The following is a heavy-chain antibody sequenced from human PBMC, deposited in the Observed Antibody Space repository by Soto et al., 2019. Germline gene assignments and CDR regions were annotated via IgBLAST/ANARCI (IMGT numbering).Heavy chain of an antibody. D-gene: IGHD3-3*01. J-gene: IGHJ6*02. CDR2: ISGSGGST. CDR1: GFTFSSYA. V-gene: IGHV3-23*01. Sequence: GGSLRLSCAASGFTFSSYAMSWVRQAPGKGLEWVSAISGSGGSTYYADSVKGRFTISRDNSKNTLYLQMNSLRAEDTAVYYCAKDPYYDFWSGYYNGMDVWGQGTTVTVSS. CDR3: AKDPYYDFWSGYYNGMDV.